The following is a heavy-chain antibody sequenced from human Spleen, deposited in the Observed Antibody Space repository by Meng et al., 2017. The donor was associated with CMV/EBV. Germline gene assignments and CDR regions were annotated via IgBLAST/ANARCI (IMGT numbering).Heavy chain of an antibody. V-gene: IGHV4-31*03. CDR3: ARGLRFLNY. CDR2: IYYSGST. J-gene: IGHJ4*02. Sequence: LRLSCTVSGGSISSGNHYWSWIRQHPGKGLEYIGYIYYSGSTYYNPSLKSRVIISVDTSKNQFSLKLSSVTAADTAVYYCARGLRFLNYWGQGTLVTVSS. CDR1: GGSISSGNHY. D-gene: IGHD3-3*01.